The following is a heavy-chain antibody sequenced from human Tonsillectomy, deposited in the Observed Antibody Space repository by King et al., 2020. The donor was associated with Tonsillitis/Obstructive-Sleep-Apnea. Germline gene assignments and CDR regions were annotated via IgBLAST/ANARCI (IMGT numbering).Heavy chain of an antibody. CDR1: GGSMSSNTW. CDR3: ARERGFGDYYYYFYMDV. D-gene: IGHD4-17*01. Sequence: VQLQESGPGLVKPSGTLSLTCAVSGGSMSSNTWWRWVRQPPGKGLEWIGEIHHSGSTNYNPSLMSRVTISVDKSKSQFSLKLTSVTAADTAVYYCARERGFGDYYYYFYMDVWGKGTTVTVSS. J-gene: IGHJ6*03. CDR2: IHHSGST. V-gene: IGHV4-4*02.